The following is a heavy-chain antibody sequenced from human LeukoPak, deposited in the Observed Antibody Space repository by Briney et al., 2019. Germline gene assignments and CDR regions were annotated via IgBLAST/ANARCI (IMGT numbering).Heavy chain of an antibody. D-gene: IGHD3-3*01. CDR1: GYTLTSYG. V-gene: IGHV1-18*01. Sequence: ASVKVSCKASGYTLTSYGISWVRQAPGQGLEWMGWISAYNGNTNYAQKLQGRVTMTTDTSTSTAYMELRSLRSDDTAVYYCARCSKAHDFWSGYCIEGNWFDPWGQGTLVTVSS. J-gene: IGHJ5*02. CDR2: ISAYNGNT. CDR3: ARCSKAHDFWSGYCIEGNWFDP.